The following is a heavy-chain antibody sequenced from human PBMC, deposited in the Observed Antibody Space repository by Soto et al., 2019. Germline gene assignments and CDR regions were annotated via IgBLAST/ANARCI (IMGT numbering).Heavy chain of an antibody. CDR2: IIPIFGTA. CDR1: GGTFSSYA. V-gene: IGHV1-69*13. D-gene: IGHD3-22*01. Sequence: SVKVSCKASGGTFSSYAISWVRQAPGQGLEWMGGIIPIFGTANYAQKFQGRVTITADESTSTAYMELSSLRSEDTAVYYCARGWAKVDYYDSSGYPDAFDIWGQGTMVTVSS. CDR3: ARGWAKVDYYDSSGYPDAFDI. J-gene: IGHJ3*02.